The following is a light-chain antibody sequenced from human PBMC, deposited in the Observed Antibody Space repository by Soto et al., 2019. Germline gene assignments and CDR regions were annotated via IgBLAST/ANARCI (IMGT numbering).Light chain of an antibody. CDR1: SSNIGAGYD. J-gene: IGLJ1*01. V-gene: IGLV1-40*01. CDR2: GNS. Sequence: QSVLTQPPSVSGAPGQRVTTSCTGSSSNIGAGYDVHWYQQLPGTAPKLLIYGNSNRPSGVPDRFSGSKSGTSASLAITGLQAEDEADYYCQSYDSSLSGYVFGPGTKLTVL. CDR3: QSYDSSLSGYV.